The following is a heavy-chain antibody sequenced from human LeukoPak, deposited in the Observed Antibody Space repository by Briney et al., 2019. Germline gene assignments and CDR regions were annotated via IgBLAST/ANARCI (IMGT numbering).Heavy chain of an antibody. Sequence: GGSLRLSCAASGFTFDDYAMSWVRQAPGKGLEWVSGINWNGGSTGYADSVKGRFTISRDNAKNSLYPQMNSLRAEDTALYYCSRDGRITMIITGAFDIWGQGTMVTVSS. CDR1: GFTFDDYA. CDR3: SRDGRITMIITGAFDI. D-gene: IGHD3-22*01. CDR2: INWNGGST. J-gene: IGHJ3*02. V-gene: IGHV3-20*04.